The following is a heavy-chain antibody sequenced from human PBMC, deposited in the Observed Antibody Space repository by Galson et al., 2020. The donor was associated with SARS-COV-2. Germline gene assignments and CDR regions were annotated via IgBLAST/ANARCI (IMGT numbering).Heavy chain of an antibody. CDR3: AHRPIDSGLTGPYFDY. CDR1: GFSLSTSGVG. J-gene: IGHJ4*02. Sequence: SGPTLVKPTQTLTLTCTFSGFSLSTSGVGVGWIRQPTGTALEWLALIYWDDDKRYSPSLKSRLTITKDTSKNQVVLTMTNMDPVDTAPYYGAHRPIDSGLTGPYFDYWGQGTLVTVSS. V-gene: IGHV2-5*02. D-gene: IGHD6-19*01. CDR2: IYWDDDK.